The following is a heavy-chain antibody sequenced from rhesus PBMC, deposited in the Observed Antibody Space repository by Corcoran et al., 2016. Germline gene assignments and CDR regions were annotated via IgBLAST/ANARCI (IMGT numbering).Heavy chain of an antibody. D-gene: IGHD5-42*01. CDR1: GASIRRYW. CDR3: AREGLRDTAGTVTY. Sequence: QVQLQESGPGLVKPSETLSLTCAVSGASIRRYWWGWIRQPPGNGLEWIGDINVNSGSTYYHPSLKSRVTISKDASKNQFSLKLSSVTAADTAVYYCAREGLRDTAGTVTYWGQGVLVTVSS. V-gene: IGHV4-80*01. J-gene: IGHJ4*01. CDR2: INVNSGST.